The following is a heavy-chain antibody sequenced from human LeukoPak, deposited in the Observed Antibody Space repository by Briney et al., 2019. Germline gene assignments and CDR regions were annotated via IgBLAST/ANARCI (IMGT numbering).Heavy chain of an antibody. CDR2: IYHSGST. CDR3: ARVRGWYYFDY. J-gene: IGHJ4*02. D-gene: IGHD6-19*01. CDR1: GGSISSGGYS. V-gene: IGHV4-30-2*01. Sequence: SQTLSLTCAVSGGSISSGGYSWSWIRQPPGKGLEWIGYIYHSGSTYYNPSLKSRVTISVDRSKNQFSLKLSSVTAADTVVYYCARVRGWYYFDYWGQGTLVTVSS.